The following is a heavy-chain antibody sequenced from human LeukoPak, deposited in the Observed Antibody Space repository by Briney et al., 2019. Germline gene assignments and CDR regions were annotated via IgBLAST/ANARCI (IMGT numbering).Heavy chain of an antibody. CDR2: INHSGGT. V-gene: IGHV4-34*01. Sequence: PSETLSLTCAVYGRSFSGNYWSWIRQPPGKGLEWIGEINHSGGTNYNPSLKSRVTISVYVSRNQFSLNLSSVTAADTAVYYCARGGRGKWFDPWGRGTLVTVSS. J-gene: IGHJ5*02. CDR1: GRSFSGNY. CDR3: ARGGRGKWFDP. D-gene: IGHD3-10*01.